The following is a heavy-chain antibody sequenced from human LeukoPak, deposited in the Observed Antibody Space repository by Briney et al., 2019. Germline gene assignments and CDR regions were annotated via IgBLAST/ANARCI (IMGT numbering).Heavy chain of an antibody. CDR3: ARYVGGGNSGGFDY. Sequence: PGTSVPLFCAASGFTFNSYDMHWIPQAPGKGLEWVALIWYDGSNKYYPDSVKGRFTISRDNSKNTLYLQMNSLRVEDTAVYYCARYVGGGNSGGFDYWGQGTMVIVSS. J-gene: IGHJ4*02. V-gene: IGHV3-33*01. CDR1: GFTFNSYD. CDR2: IWYDGSNK. D-gene: IGHD4-23*01.